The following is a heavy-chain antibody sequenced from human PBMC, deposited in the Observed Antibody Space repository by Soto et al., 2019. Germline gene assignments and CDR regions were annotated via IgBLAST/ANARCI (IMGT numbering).Heavy chain of an antibody. CDR1: GGTFSSYA. J-gene: IGHJ5*02. V-gene: IGHV1-69*05. D-gene: IGHD6-19*01. Sequence: SVKVSCKASGGTFSSYAISWVRQAPGQGLEWMGGIIPIFGTANYAQKFQGRVTITTDKSTSTAYMELSSLRSEDTAVYYCARGGRRGQWLVPDWFDPWGQGTLVTVSS. CDR2: IIPIFGTA. CDR3: ARGGRRGQWLVPDWFDP.